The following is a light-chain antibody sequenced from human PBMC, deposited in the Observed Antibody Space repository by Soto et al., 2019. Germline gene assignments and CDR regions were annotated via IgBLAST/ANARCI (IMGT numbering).Light chain of an antibody. CDR2: DAS. Sequence: DLQMTQSPSTLSSSLGDRVTITCRASQTISSWLAWYQQKPGKAPKLLIYDASNLETGVPSRFSGSGSGTELTLTINSLQPDDFATYSCQQYDSYSWTCGQGTKVDIK. V-gene: IGKV1-5*01. CDR1: QTISSW. J-gene: IGKJ1*01. CDR3: QQYDSYSWT.